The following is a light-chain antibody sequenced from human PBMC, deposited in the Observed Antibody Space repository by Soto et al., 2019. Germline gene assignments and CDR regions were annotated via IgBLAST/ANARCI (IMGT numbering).Light chain of an antibody. V-gene: IGLV2-8*01. CDR3: CSFSGTSTLYV. Sequence: QSALTQPPSASGSPGQSVTISCTGTSSDVGGYNYISWYQQHPGKAPKLMIYEVSKRPSGVPDRFSGSKSGNTASLTVSGLQAEDEAEYYCCSFSGTSTLYVFGSGTKLTVL. CDR1: SSDVGGYNY. J-gene: IGLJ1*01. CDR2: EVS.